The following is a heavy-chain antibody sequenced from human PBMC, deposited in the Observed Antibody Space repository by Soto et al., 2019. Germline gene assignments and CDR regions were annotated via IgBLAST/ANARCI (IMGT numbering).Heavy chain of an antibody. V-gene: IGHV5-51*01. J-gene: IGHJ6*02. Sequence: GESLKISCKGSGYSFTSYWIGWVRQMPGKGLEWMGIIYPGDSDTRYSPSFQGQVTISADKSISTAYLQWSSLKASDTAMYYCARPRVPSRYYYGMDVWGQGTTVTVSS. CDR2: IYPGDSDT. CDR3: ARPRVPSRYYYGMDV. D-gene: IGHD6-25*01. CDR1: GYSFTSYW.